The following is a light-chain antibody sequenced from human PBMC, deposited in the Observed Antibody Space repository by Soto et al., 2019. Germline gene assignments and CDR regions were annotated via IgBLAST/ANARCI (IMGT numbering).Light chain of an antibody. V-gene: IGKV3-20*01. CDR1: QSLSGNY. J-gene: IGKJ2*01. CDR3: QHYGSSLYT. CDR2: GAS. Sequence: EIVLTQSPGTLSLSPGERATLSCRASQSLSGNYLAWYQQKPGQAPRVLIYGASSRATGIPDRFSGGGSGTDFTLTISRLEPEDFAVYYCQHYGSSLYTFGQGTKVEIK.